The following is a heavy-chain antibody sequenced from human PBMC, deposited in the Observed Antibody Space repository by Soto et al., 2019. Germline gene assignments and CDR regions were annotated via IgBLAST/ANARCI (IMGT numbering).Heavy chain of an antibody. D-gene: IGHD6-19*01. CDR1: GFTFDDYA. CDR3: AKDLMGAVAGTSNAFDI. J-gene: IGHJ3*02. CDR2: ISWNSGSI. V-gene: IGHV3-9*01. Sequence: LRLSCAASGFTFDDYAMHWVRQAPGKGLEWVSGISWNSGSIGYADSVKGRFTISRDNAKNSLYLQMNSLRAEDTALYYCAKDLMGAVAGTSNAFDIWGQGTMVTVSS.